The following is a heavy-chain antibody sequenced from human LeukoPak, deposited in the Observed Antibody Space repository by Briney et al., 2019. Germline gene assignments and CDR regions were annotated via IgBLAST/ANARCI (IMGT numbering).Heavy chain of an antibody. CDR3: AKRGPYIAAAGSWFDP. CDR1: GGSISSSSYY. CDR2: IYYSGST. J-gene: IGHJ5*02. D-gene: IGHD6-13*01. V-gene: IGHV4-39*01. Sequence: SETLSLTCTVSGGSISSSSYYWGWIRQPPGKGLEWIGSIYYSGSTYYNPSLKSRVTISVDTSENQFSLKLSSVTAADTAVYYCAKRGPYIAAAGSWFDPWGQGTLVTVSS.